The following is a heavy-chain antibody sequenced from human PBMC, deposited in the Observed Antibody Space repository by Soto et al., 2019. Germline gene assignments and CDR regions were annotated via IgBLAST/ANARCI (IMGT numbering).Heavy chain of an antibody. J-gene: IGHJ4*02. CDR1: GFPFTTYG. Sequence: QVQLVESGGGVVQPGRSLRLSCAASGFPFTTYGMRWVREGPGKGLEWVAVISYDGSNKYYADSVKGRFTISRDNSKNTLYLQMNRLRPEDTALYYCVGGQYYFEYRGQGTLVTVSS. D-gene: IGHD3-10*01. CDR2: ISYDGSNK. CDR3: VGGQYYFEY. V-gene: IGHV3-30*03.